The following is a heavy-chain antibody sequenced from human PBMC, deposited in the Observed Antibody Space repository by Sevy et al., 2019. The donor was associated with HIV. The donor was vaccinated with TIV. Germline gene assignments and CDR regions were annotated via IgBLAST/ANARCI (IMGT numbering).Heavy chain of an antibody. V-gene: IGHV4-4*07. CDR2: IYTSGST. CDR1: GGSISSYY. Sequence: SETLSLTCTVSGGSISSYYWSWIRQSAGKGLEWIGRIYTSGSTNYNPSLKSRVTMSVDTSKNQFSLKLSSVTAADTAVYYCARAGSSGTNSNYYYFYMDVWGKGTTVTVSS. J-gene: IGHJ6*03. D-gene: IGHD1-26*01. CDR3: ARAGSSGTNSNYYYFYMDV.